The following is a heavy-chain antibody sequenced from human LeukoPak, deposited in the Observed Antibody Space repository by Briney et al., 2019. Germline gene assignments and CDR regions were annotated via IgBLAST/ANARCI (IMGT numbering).Heavy chain of an antibody. CDR3: ARDRGGSPSGLDY. CDR1: GGSISSSY. Sequence: PSETLSLTCTVSGGSISSSYWSWIRQPPGKGLEWIGYIYYSGSTNYNPSLKSRVTISVDTSKNQFSLKLSSVTAADTAVYYCARDRGGSPSGLDYWGQGTLVTVSS. CDR2: IYYSGST. D-gene: IGHD1-26*01. J-gene: IGHJ4*02. V-gene: IGHV4-59*01.